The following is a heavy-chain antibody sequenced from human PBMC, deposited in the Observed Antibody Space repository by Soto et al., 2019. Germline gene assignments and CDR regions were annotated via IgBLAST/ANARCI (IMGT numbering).Heavy chain of an antibody. D-gene: IGHD6-19*01. Sequence: QLQLQESGPGLVKPSETLSLTCTVSGGSISSSSYYWGWIRQPPGKGLEWIGSIYYSGSTYYNPSLQSRVTRSVDTYRNQFSLKRSSVTAADTAVYYCATEGAVAGTGYWGQGTLVTVSS. CDR1: GGSISSSSYY. V-gene: IGHV4-39*02. CDR2: IYYSGST. CDR3: ATEGAVAGTGY. J-gene: IGHJ4*02.